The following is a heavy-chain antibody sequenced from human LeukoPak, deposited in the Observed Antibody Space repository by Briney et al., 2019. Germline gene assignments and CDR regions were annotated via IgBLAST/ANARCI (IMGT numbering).Heavy chain of an antibody. Sequence: ASVKVSCKASGYSFTGYYMHWVRQAPGQGLEWMGWINPNSGGTNYAQKFQGRVTMTRDTSISTAYMELSRLRSDDTAVYYCASDAYYYDSSGYYYDPSNWFDPWGQGTLVTVSS. CDR1: GYSFTGYY. CDR3: ASDAYYYDSSGYYYDPSNWFDP. D-gene: IGHD3-22*01. V-gene: IGHV1-2*02. J-gene: IGHJ5*02. CDR2: INPNSGGT.